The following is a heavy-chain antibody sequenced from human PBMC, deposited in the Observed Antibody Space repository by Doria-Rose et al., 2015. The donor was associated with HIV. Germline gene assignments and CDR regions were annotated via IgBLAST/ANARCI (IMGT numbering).Heavy chain of an antibody. J-gene: IGHJ4*02. D-gene: IGHD3-10*01. CDR3: ATGVTRDY. Sequence: VQLVQSGGGLVRPGGSLRLSCATSGFTFSSHRINWVRQAPGKVLECVSSISSTSAYINYADSVRGRFTISRDNARTSLYLQMDSLRAEDTAIYYCATGVTRDYWGQGTLVTVSS. CDR2: ISSTSAYI. V-gene: IGHV3-21*01. CDR1: GFTFSSHR.